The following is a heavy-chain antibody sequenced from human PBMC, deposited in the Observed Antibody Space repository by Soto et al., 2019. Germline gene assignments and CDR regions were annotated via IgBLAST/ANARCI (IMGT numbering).Heavy chain of an antibody. D-gene: IGHD3-10*01. CDR3: ARDLGVRGVIKGPDDYYGMHV. V-gene: IGHV4-59*01. J-gene: IGHJ6*02. Sequence: LSLTCTVSGGSISSYYWSWIRQPPGKGLEWIGYIYHSGSTNYNPSLKSRVTISVDTPKNQFSLKLSSVTAADTAVYYCARDLGVRGVIKGPDDYYGMHVWGQETTVTVSS. CDR1: GGSISSYY. CDR2: IYHSGST.